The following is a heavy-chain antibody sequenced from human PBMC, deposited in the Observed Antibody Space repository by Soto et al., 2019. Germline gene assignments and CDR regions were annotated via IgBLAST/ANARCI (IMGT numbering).Heavy chain of an antibody. CDR3: ATPLGSNYFDY. V-gene: IGHV3-23*01. Sequence: EVQLLESGGGLVQPGGSLRVSCAASGFTFSNYAMSWVRQAPVKGLEWVSSISDNADSAFYADSVKGRFTVSRDNSKNTLYLHMDSLRADDTAVYYCATPLGSNYFDYWGQGSLVTVSS. CDR1: GFTFSNYA. D-gene: IGHD3-10*01. J-gene: IGHJ4*02. CDR2: ISDNADSA.